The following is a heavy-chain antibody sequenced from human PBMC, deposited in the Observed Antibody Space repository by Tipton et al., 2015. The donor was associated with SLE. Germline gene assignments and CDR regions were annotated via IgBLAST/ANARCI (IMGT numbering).Heavy chain of an antibody. CDR3: AGTLAGQQHYGMDV. CDR1: SHTFTNFP. J-gene: IGHJ6*02. V-gene: IGHV1-18*01. CDR2: FSAYTSNT. D-gene: IGHD6-13*01. Sequence: QLVQSGAEVKKPGASVTVSCKTSSHTFTNFPINWVRQAPGQGLEWMGRFSAYTSNTTSARKFQGRVTMTTDTSTTSAYMELRSLRSDDTAVYYCAGTLAGQQHYGMDVWGQGTTVTVSS.